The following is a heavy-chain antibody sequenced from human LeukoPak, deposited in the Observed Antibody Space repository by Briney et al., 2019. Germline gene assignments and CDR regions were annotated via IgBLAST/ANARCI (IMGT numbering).Heavy chain of an antibody. CDR1: GFAFSSQA. CDR2: ISSSSSYI. J-gene: IGHJ4*02. V-gene: IGHV3-21*01. CDR3: ARAGIGGSSTSCDY. Sequence: GGSLRLSCAASGFAFSSQAMGWVRQAPGKGLEWVSSISSSSSYIYYADSVRGRFTISRDNAKNSLYLQMNSLRAEDTAVYYCARAGIGGSSTSCDYWGQGTLVTVSS. D-gene: IGHD2-2*01.